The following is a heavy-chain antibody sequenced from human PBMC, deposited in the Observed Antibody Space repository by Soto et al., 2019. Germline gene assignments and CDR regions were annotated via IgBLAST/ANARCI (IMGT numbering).Heavy chain of an antibody. CDR1: GYTFTSYG. V-gene: IGHV1-18*01. J-gene: IGHJ4*02. CDR3: ARRGGMVRGVIRHADDY. D-gene: IGHD3-10*01. Sequence: VQLVQSGAEVKKPGASVKVSCKASGYTFTSYGISWVRQAPGQGLEWMGWISAYNGNTNYAQKLQGRVTMTTDTSTRTVYRGRRRLKSDDTAVYYGARRGGMVRGVIRHADDYWGQGTLVTVSS. CDR2: ISAYNGNT.